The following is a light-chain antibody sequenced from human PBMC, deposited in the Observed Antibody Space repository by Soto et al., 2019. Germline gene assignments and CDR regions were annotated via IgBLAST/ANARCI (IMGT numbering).Light chain of an antibody. J-gene: IGKJ2*01. CDR1: QSVSSSY. Sequence: EIVLTQSPGTLSLSPGERATLSCRASQSVSSSYLAWYQQKLGQAPRLLIYGASSRATGIPDRFRGSGSGTDFTLTISRLEPEDFAVDYCQQYGSSPHTFGQGNKLEIK. CDR3: QQYGSSPHT. CDR2: GAS. V-gene: IGKV3-20*01.